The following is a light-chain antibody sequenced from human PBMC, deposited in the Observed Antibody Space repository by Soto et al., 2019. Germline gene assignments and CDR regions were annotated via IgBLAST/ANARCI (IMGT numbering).Light chain of an antibody. V-gene: IGLV8-61*01. J-gene: IGLJ1*01. CDR2: DTN. Sequence: QTVVTQEPSFSVSPGGTVTLTCGLSSGSVSSRYYPSWYQQGPGQAPRTLIHDTNRRSPGVPDRFSGSILGNKAALTITGAQAEDESHYYCVLYMGRATPYVFGTGTKVTVL. CDR3: VLYMGRATPYV. CDR1: SGSVSSRYY.